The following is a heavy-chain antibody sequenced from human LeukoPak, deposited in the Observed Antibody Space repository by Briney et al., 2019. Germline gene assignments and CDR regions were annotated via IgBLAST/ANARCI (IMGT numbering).Heavy chain of an antibody. V-gene: IGHV3-48*01. CDR2: ISSASDTI. CDR1: GFIFSNYD. Sequence: GGSLRLSCAASGFIFSNYDMNWVRQAPGKGLEWVSFISSASDTIHYSDSVKGRFAISRDNAKKSLYLQMNGLRVEDTGVYYCARDWAGDFWGQGTLVTVSS. J-gene: IGHJ4*02. D-gene: IGHD6-19*01. CDR3: ARDWAGDF.